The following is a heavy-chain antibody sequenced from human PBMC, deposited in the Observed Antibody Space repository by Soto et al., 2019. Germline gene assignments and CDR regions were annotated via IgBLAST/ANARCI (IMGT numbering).Heavy chain of an antibody. Sequence: SETLSLTCTVSGGSIITSSYWAWIRQPPRKGLEWIGSILYSGSIHYNPSLKSRVTMSVDTSKDQFSLKLTSVTAVDTAVYYYARREIQGPIDYWGQGTLVTVSS. D-gene: IGHD1-26*01. V-gene: IGHV4-39*07. CDR3: ARREIQGPIDY. CDR2: ILYSGSI. J-gene: IGHJ4*02. CDR1: GGSIITSSY.